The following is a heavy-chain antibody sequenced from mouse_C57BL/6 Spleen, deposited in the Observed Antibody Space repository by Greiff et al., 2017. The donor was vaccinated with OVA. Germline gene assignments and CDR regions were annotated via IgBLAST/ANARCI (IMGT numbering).Heavy chain of an antibody. CDR2: IDPSDSYT. J-gene: IGHJ2*01. D-gene: IGHD2-5*01. V-gene: IGHV1-69*01. CDR3: ARWYYSNYDY. Sequence: QVQLQQPGAELVMPGASVKLSCKASGYTFTSYWMHWVKQRPGQGLEWIGEIDPSDSYTNYNQKFKGKSTLTVDKSSSTAYMQLSSLTSEDSAVYYCARWYYSNYDYWGQGTTLTVSS. CDR1: GYTFTSYW.